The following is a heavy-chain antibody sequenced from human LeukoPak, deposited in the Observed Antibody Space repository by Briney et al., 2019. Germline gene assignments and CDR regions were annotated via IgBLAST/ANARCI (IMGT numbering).Heavy chain of an antibody. J-gene: IGHJ6*04. CDR1: GFTFTAYT. Sequence: GGSLRLSCAASGFTFTAYTINWVRQAPGKGLEWVSSISSSSSYIYYADSVKGRFTISRDNAKNSLYLQMNSLRAEDTAVYYCAELGITMIGGVWGKGTTVTISS. V-gene: IGHV3-21*01. CDR2: ISSSSSYI. CDR3: AELGITMIGGV. D-gene: IGHD3-10*02.